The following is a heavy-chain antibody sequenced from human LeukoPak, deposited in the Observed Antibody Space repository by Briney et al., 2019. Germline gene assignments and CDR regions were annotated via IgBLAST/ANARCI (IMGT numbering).Heavy chain of an antibody. Sequence: GGSLRLSCAASGFTFSSYWVHWVRQAPGKGLVWVSRIDTDGLKTNYADSVKGRFTVSRDNAKNTLYLQMDSLNAEDTAVCYGDRASGYYDSGGYQYHWGQGTLVTVSS. CDR2: IDTDGLKT. V-gene: IGHV3-74*01. D-gene: IGHD3-22*01. J-gene: IGHJ5*02. CDR1: GFTFSSYW. CDR3: DRASGYYDSGGYQYH.